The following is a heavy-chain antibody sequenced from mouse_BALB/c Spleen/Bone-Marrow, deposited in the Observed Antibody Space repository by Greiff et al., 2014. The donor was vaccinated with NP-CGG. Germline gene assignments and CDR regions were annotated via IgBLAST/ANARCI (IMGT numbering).Heavy chain of an antibody. D-gene: IGHD6-2*01. V-gene: IGHV1S56*01. CDR1: GYTFTSYY. CDR3: ARSLSRYAMDY. Sequence: QVHVKQSGPELVKPGASVRISCKASGYTFTSYYIHRVKQRPGQGLEWIGWIYPGNVNTKYNEKFKGKATLTADKSSSTAYMQLSSLTSEDSAVYFCARSLSRYAMDYWGQGTSVTVSS. J-gene: IGHJ4*01. CDR2: IYPGNVNT.